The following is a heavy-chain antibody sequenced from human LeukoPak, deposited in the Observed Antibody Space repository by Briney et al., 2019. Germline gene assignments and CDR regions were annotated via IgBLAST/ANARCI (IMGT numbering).Heavy chain of an antibody. D-gene: IGHD5-18*01. V-gene: IGHV3-30*02. Sequence: GGSLRLSCAASGFTFSSYGMHWVRQAPGKGLEWVAFIRYDGSNKYYADPVKGRFTISRDNSKNTLYLQMNSLRAEDTAVYYCAKDLKDTAMVADYWGQGTLVTVSS. CDR2: IRYDGSNK. CDR3: AKDLKDTAMVADY. J-gene: IGHJ4*02. CDR1: GFTFSSYG.